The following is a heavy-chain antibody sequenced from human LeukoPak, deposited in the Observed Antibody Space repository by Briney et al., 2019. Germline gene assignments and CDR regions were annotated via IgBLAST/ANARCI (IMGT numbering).Heavy chain of an antibody. V-gene: IGHV1-2*02. CDR1: GYTFTGYY. CDR3: AKSEYSSPRGGLDP. Sequence: ASVKVSCKASGYTFTGYYMHWVRQAPGQGLEWMGWINPNSGGTNYAQKFQGRVTMTRDTSTSTVYMELSSLRSEDTAMYYCAKSEYSSPRGGLDPWGQGTLVTVSS. D-gene: IGHD6-13*01. CDR2: INPNSGGT. J-gene: IGHJ5*02.